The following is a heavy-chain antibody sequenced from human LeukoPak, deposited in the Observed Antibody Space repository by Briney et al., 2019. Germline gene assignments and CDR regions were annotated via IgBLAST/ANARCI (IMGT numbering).Heavy chain of an antibody. CDR1: GGSISSYY. CDR2: IYYSGST. CDR3: ARDPYGSSSYDFFPLYYFDY. J-gene: IGHJ4*02. Sequence: PSETLSLTCTVSGGSISSYYWSWIRQPPGKGLEWVGYIYYSGSTYYNPSLKSRVTISVDTSKNHFSLKLNSVTAADTAVYYCARDPYGSSSYDFFPLYYFDYWGQGTLVTVSS. D-gene: IGHD3-22*01. V-gene: IGHV4-59*12.